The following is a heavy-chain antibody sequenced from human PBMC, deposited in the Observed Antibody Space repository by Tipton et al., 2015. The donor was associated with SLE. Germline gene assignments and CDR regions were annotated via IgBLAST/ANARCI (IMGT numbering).Heavy chain of an antibody. CDR3: ARTASYYDGMDV. CDR2: ITSRGTTI. V-gene: IGHV3-48*03. CDR1: GFNFGTYA. J-gene: IGHJ6*02. Sequence: SLRLSCAASGFNFGTYAMNWVRQTPGRGLEWISYITSRGTTIYYADSVKGRFTISRDNAKNSLFLQMNSLRAEDTALYYCARTASYYDGMDVWGQGTTVTVAS.